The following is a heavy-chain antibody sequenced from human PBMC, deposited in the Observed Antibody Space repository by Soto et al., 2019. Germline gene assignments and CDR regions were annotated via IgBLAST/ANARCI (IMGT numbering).Heavy chain of an antibody. CDR1: GGSISSGDYY. J-gene: IGHJ5*02. CDR2: IYYSGST. Sequence: SETLSLTCTVSGGSISSGDYYWSWIRQPPGKGLEWIGYIYYSGSTYYNPSLKSRVTISVDSSKNQFSLKLSSVTAADTAVYYCARKAIAAAGSNWFDPWGQGTLVTVSS. CDR3: ARKAIAAAGSNWFDP. D-gene: IGHD6-13*01. V-gene: IGHV4-30-4*01.